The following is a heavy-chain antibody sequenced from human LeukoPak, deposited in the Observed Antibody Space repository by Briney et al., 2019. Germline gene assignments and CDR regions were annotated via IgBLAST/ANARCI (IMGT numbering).Heavy chain of an antibody. Sequence: GGSLRLSCAASEFTFSSYWMSWVRQAPGKGLEWVANIKQDGSEKYYVDSVKGRFTISRDNAKNSLYLQMNSLRAEDTAVYYCARDLVREYVWGSSEDYWGQGTLVTVSS. V-gene: IGHV3-7*01. D-gene: IGHD3-16*01. J-gene: IGHJ4*02. CDR1: EFTFSSYW. CDR2: IKQDGSEK. CDR3: ARDLVREYVWGSSEDY.